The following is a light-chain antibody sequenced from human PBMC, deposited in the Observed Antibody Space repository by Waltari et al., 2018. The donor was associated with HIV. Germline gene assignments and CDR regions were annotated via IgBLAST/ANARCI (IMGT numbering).Light chain of an antibody. J-gene: IGLJ3*02. CDR3: ASFTGDKTLL. CDR2: DVD. V-gene: IGLV2-14*03. CDR1: DRDFGLYHF. Sequence: SAVTQPASVSGLPGQSITISCSGDDRDFGLYHFFLWYQQHPGKLPRLILYDVDSRASGISARFSGSKSGHTASLHISGLRAEDEADYYCASFTGDKTLLFGGGTKVTVL.